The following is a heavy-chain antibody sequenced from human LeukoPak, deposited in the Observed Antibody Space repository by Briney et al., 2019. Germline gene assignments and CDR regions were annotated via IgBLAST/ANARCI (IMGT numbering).Heavy chain of an antibody. Sequence: SETLSLTCAVSGASISGTDWWSWVRQPPGKGLEWIGEIYHTGSTNYNPSLESRVTITVDKSKSHFSLKVTSVTAADTAIYYCARVVGNTNFDSWGQGALVTVSS. D-gene: IGHD2-21*01. CDR3: ARVVGNTNFDS. CDR2: IYHTGST. CDR1: GASISGTDW. V-gene: IGHV4-4*02. J-gene: IGHJ4*02.